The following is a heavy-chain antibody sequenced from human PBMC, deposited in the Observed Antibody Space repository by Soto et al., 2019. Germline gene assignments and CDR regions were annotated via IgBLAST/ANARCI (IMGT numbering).Heavy chain of an antibody. CDR2: IYYSGST. Sequence: SETMSLTCTVAGGYISSGGYYWSWIRKHPGKGLEWIGYIYYSGSTYYNPSLKSRVTISVDTSKNQFSLKLSSVTAADTAVYYCATVAEGRYFDYWGQGTLVTVSS. J-gene: IGHJ4*02. CDR1: GGYISSGGYY. D-gene: IGHD2-15*01. V-gene: IGHV4-31*03. CDR3: ATVAEGRYFDY.